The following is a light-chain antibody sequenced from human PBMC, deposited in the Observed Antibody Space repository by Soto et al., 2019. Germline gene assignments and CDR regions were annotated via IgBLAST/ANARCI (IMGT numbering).Light chain of an antibody. V-gene: IGLV2-14*01. CDR2: EVS. CDR1: TSDVGGYNY. J-gene: IGLJ1*01. Sequence: ALTQPASVSGSPGQSIAISCTGTTSDVGGYNYVSWYQQHPGKVPKLLIHEVSNRPSGVSNRFSGSKSGNTASLTISGLQAEDEADYYCLSKTSTISDVFGTGTKVTVL. CDR3: LSKTSTISDV.